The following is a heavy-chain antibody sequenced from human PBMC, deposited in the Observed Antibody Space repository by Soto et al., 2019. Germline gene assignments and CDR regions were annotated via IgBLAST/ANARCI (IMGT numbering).Heavy chain of an antibody. V-gene: IGHV2-5*02. CDR2: IYWDDAK. J-gene: IGHJ4*02. CDR1: GFSLSASGVG. D-gene: IGHD3-16*01. Sequence: QITLKESGPTLVKPTQTLTLTCTFSGFSLSASGVGVGWIRQPPGKALEWLAIIYWDDAKHYSPSLKSSLTITKETPKNQVVLTRTKMDPVDTAKYYCAHKGGGDRILDYWGQGTLVTVSS. CDR3: AHKGGGDRILDY.